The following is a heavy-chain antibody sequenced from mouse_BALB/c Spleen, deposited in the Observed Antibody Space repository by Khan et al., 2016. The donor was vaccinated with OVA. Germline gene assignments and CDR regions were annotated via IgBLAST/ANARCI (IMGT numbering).Heavy chain of an antibody. V-gene: IGHV14-4*02. CDR3: YGGRDY. CDR1: GYTITDYY. Sequence: VQLQQSGAELVRSGESVRLSCTASGYTITDYYLYWVIQRPGQGLEWIGWIDPENGDTEYAPKFQHKGTMTADSSSDIAFRQYSSLTSEYTAVYYCYGGRDYWGQGTTLTVSS. J-gene: IGHJ2*01. CDR2: IDPENGDT.